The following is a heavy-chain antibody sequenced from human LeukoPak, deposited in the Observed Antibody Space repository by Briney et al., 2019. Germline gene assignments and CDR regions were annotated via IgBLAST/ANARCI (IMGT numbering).Heavy chain of an antibody. J-gene: IGHJ5*02. CDR2: ISSSGRTL. CDR1: AFTFSSYE. CDR3: ARVLRYSSSWYGSSWFDP. Sequence: GGSLRLSCAVSAFTFSSYEMNWVRQAPGKGLEWVSYISSSGRTLYYADSVKGRFTISRDNAKSSLYLQMDSLRAEDTAVYYCARVLRYSSSWYGSSWFDPWGQGTLVTVSS. V-gene: IGHV3-48*03. D-gene: IGHD6-13*01.